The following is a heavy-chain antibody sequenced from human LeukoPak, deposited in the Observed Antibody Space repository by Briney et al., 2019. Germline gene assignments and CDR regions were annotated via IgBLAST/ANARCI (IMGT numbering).Heavy chain of an antibody. D-gene: IGHD2-15*01. CDR3: AKDLLSGGNCYSIFHY. J-gene: IGHJ4*02. V-gene: IGHV3-23*01. CDR2: ISGSGDST. CDR1: GFTFSSFA. Sequence: PGGSLRLSCAASGFTFSSFAMNWVRQAPGKGLEWVSGISGSGDSTYYADSVKGRLTISRDNSKNTLYLQMNSLRAEDTAVYYCAKDLLSGGNCYSIFHYWGQGTLVTVSS.